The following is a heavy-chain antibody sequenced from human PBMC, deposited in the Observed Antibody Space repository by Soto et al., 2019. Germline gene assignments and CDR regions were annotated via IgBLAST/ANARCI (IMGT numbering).Heavy chain of an antibody. CDR3: AREQQQPYYYGMDV. Sequence: QVQLVQSGAEVKKPGSSVKVSCKASGGTFSSYTISWVRQAPGQGLEWMGRIIPILGIANYAQKFQGRVTITEDKSTSTAYMELSSLRSEDTAVYYCAREQQQPYYYGMDVWGQGTTVTVSS. D-gene: IGHD6-13*01. CDR1: GGTFSSYT. CDR2: IIPILGIA. V-gene: IGHV1-69*08. J-gene: IGHJ6*02.